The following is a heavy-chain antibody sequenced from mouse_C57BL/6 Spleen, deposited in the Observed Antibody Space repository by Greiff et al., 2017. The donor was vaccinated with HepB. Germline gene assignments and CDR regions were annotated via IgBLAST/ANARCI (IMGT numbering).Heavy chain of an antibody. D-gene: IGHD2-1*01. CDR3: ARGDLLWSYAMDD. J-gene: IGHJ4*01. V-gene: IGHV5-17*01. CDR1: GFTFSDYG. Sequence: VQLKESGGGLVKPGGSLKLSCAASGFTFSDYGMHWVRQAPEKGLEWVAYISSGSSTIYYADTVKGRFTITRDNAKNTLFLQMTSLRSEDTAMYYCARGDLLWSYAMDDWGQGTSVTVSS. CDR2: ISSGSSTI.